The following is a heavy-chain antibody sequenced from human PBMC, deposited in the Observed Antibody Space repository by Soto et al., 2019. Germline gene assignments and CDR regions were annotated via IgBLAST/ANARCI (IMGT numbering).Heavy chain of an antibody. V-gene: IGHV1-69*01. CDR1: GGTFSSYA. J-gene: IGHJ5*02. D-gene: IGHD2-2*01. Sequence: QVQLVQSGAEVQKPGSSVKVSCKASGGTFSSYAISWVRQAPGQGLEWMGGIIPIFGTANYAQKFQGRVTITADESTSTAYMELSSLRSEDTAVYYCARYRGKEYQLLGAGGNWFDPWGQGTLVTVSS. CDR3: ARYRGKEYQLLGAGGNWFDP. CDR2: IIPIFGTA.